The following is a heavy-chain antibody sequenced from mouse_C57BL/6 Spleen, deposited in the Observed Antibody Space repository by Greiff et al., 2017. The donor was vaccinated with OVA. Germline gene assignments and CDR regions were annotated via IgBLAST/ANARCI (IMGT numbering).Heavy chain of an antibody. CDR1: GYTFTSYW. J-gene: IGHJ4*01. V-gene: IGHV1-64*01. CDR2: IHPNSGST. D-gene: IGHD1-1*01. Sequence: VQLQQSGAELVKPGASVKLSCKASGYTFTSYWMHWVKQRPGQGLEWIGMIHPNSGSTNYNEKFKSKATLTVDKSSSTAYMQLSSLTSEDSAVYYCARPGFDYYGSSYDAMDYWGQGTSVTVSS. CDR3: ARPGFDYYGSSYDAMDY.